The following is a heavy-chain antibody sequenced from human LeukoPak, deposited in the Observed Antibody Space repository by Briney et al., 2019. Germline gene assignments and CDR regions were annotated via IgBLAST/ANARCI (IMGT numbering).Heavy chain of an antibody. V-gene: IGHV4-4*07. CDR2: IYTSGST. J-gene: IGHJ2*01. CDR1: GGSVSGYY. CDR3: ARDYYGSGSYANWYLYFDL. Sequence: KSSETLSLTCTVSGGSVSGYYWNWIRQPAGKGLEWIGRIYTSGSTNYNPSLKSRVTISVDKSRNQVSLKLTSVTAADTAVYYCARDYYGSGSYANWYLYFDLWGRGTLVTVSS. D-gene: IGHD3-10*01.